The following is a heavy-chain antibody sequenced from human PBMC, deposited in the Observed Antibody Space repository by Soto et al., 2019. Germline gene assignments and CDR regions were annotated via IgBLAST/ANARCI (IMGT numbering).Heavy chain of an antibody. CDR3: ARDQYYYGSGSYPPDY. J-gene: IGHJ4*02. CDR2: ISAYNGNT. Sequence: GASVKVSCKASGYTFTSYGISWVRQAPGQGLEWMGWISAYNGNTNYAQKLQGRVTMTTDTSTSTAYMELRSLRSDDTAVYYCARDQYYYGSGSYPPDYWGQGTLVTVSS. D-gene: IGHD3-10*01. V-gene: IGHV1-18*01. CDR1: GYTFTSYG.